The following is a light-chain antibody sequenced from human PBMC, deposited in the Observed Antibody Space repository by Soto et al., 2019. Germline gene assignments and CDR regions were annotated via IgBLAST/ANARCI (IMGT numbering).Light chain of an antibody. CDR1: QSISSW. Sequence: DIQMTQSPSTLSASVGDRVTITCRASQSISSWLAWYQQKPGKAPKLLIYEASNFESGVPSRFSGSGSGTEFTLTISSLQPNDFATSYCQQSNNYPWTFGQGTKVDIK. CDR2: EAS. CDR3: QQSNNYPWT. J-gene: IGKJ1*01. V-gene: IGKV1-5*03.